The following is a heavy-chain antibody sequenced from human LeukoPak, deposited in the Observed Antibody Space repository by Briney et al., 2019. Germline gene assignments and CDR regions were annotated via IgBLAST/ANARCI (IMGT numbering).Heavy chain of an antibody. J-gene: IGHJ4*02. CDR3: ARGYFRGSIDY. D-gene: IGHD5-18*01. Sequence: GGCLRLSCAASGFTFSTYWLHWGRQAPGKGLVWVSRIESDGASTTYADSVKGRFTISRDNAKNTLYLQMNSLRAEDTAVYYCARGYFRGSIDYWGQATVGTDSS. CDR2: IESDGAST. V-gene: IGHV3-74*01. CDR1: GFTFSTYW.